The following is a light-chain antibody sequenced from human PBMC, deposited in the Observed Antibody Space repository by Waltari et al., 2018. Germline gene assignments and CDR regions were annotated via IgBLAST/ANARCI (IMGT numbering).Light chain of an antibody. V-gene: IGLV2-14*03. J-gene: IGLJ1*01. CDR1: SSDVGTYDY. CDR3: SSYTTSSTVYV. CDR2: DVT. Sequence: QSVLTQPASVSGSPGQSITISCTGTSSDVGTYDYVSWYQQHPGKAPKLMIYDVTKRPSGIANRFSGSKSGNTASLTISGLQAEDEADYYCSSYTTSSTVYVFGTGTKVTVL.